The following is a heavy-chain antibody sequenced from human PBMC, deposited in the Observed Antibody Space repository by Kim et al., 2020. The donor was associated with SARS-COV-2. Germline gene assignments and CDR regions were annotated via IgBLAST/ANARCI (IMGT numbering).Heavy chain of an antibody. CDR1: SGSISDYY. CDR3: ARERVDISSWYPAQELRGGMDV. J-gene: IGHJ6*02. Sequence: SETLSLTCTVYSGSISDYYWSWIRQPPGKGLEWIANVYYRGSTNVDYRGSTSYNPSLKSRITISADASRKQVSLTLGSVTTADTAVYYCARERVDISSWYPAQELRGGMDVWGQGTTVTVSS. CDR2: VYYRGST. V-gene: IGHV4-59*01. D-gene: IGHD6-13*01.